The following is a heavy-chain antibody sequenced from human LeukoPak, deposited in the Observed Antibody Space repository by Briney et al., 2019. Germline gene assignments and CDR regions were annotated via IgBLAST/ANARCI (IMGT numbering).Heavy chain of an antibody. D-gene: IGHD2-2*01. Sequence: GRSLRLSCAASGFTFNNYGMHWVRQAPGKGLEWVAVIWFDGSNKYYADSVKGRFLLPRDNSLNTLYLQMNSLRAEDTAVYYCAKEVVPAASPGVDYWGQGTLVTVSS. V-gene: IGHV3-33*06. J-gene: IGHJ4*02. CDR2: IWFDGSNK. CDR3: AKEVVPAASPGVDY. CDR1: GFTFNNYG.